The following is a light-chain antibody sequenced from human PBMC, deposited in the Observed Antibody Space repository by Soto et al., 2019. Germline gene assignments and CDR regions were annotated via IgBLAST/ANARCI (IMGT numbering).Light chain of an antibody. J-gene: IGKJ5*01. CDR2: LAS. V-gene: IGKV1-9*01. CDR1: KGISSY. Sequence: DIQLTQSPSFLFESLGDRVPLLCRAGKGISSYLAWFQQKPGKAPKLLIYLASTLQSGVPSRFSGSGSGTEFTLTISSLQPEDFATYYCQQVNHYPITFGQGTRLEIK. CDR3: QQVNHYPIT.